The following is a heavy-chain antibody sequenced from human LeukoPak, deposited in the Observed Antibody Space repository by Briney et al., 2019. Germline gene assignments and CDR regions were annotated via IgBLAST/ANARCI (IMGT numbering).Heavy chain of an antibody. CDR2: ISAYNGNT. J-gene: IGHJ4*02. CDR3: AREAQAGSYSLYYFDY. V-gene: IGHV1-18*01. CDR1: GYTFTSYG. D-gene: IGHD3-10*01. Sequence: ASVKVSCKASGYTFTSYGISWVRQAPGQRLEWMGWISAYNGNTNYAQKLQGRVTMTTDTSTSTAYMELRSLRSDDTAVYYCAREAQAGSYSLYYFDYWGQGTLVTVSS.